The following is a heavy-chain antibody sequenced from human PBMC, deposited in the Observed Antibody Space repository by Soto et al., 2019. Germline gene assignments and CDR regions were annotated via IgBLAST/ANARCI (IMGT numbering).Heavy chain of an antibody. D-gene: IGHD6-13*01. Sequence: PGGSLRLSCAASGFSVSSNYMSWVRQAPGKGLEWVSHIYSGGSAYYADSVKGRFTISRDNSKNTLSLQTNSLRAEDTAVYYCAKVGGIAAAFLTSEIDYWGQGTLVTVSS. J-gene: IGHJ4*02. V-gene: IGHV3-53*01. CDR1: GFSVSSNY. CDR3: AKVGGIAAAFLTSEIDY. CDR2: IYSGGSA.